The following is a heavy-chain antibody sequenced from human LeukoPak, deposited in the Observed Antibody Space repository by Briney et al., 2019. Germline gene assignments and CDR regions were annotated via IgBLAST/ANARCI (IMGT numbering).Heavy chain of an antibody. V-gene: IGHV1-18*01. CDR2: ISAYNGNT. J-gene: IGHJ4*02. Sequence: ASVKVSCKASGYTFTTYGISWVRQAPGQGLEWMGWISAYNGNTNYAQKLQGRVTMTTYTSTSTAYMELRSLRSDDTAVYYCARALLPIYCSGDSCYSGSLFDYWGQGTLVTVSS. CDR1: GYTFTTYG. CDR3: ARALLPIYCSGDSCYSGSLFDY. D-gene: IGHD2-15*01.